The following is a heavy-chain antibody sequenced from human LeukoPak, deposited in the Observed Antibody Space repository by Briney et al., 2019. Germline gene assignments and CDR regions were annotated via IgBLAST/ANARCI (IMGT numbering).Heavy chain of an antibody. J-gene: IGHJ4*02. CDR1: GYTFTGYY. D-gene: IGHD3-22*01. V-gene: IGHV1-2*06. CDR2: INPNSGGT. Sequence: ASVKVSCKASGYTFTGYYMHWVRQAPGQGLEWMGRINPNSGGTNYAQKFQGRVTMTRDTSISTAYMALSRLRSEDTAVYYCARGPITTRSHFDYWGQGTLVTVSS. CDR3: ARGPITTRSHFDY.